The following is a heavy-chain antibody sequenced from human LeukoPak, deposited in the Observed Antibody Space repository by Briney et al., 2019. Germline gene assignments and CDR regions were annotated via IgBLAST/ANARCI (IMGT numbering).Heavy chain of an antibody. D-gene: IGHD3-10*01. CDR3: AKDLTYGSGSPGGDHYYYGMDV. J-gene: IGHJ6*02. CDR1: GFTFDDYG. Sequence: GGSLRLSCAASGFTFDDYGMHWVRQAPGKGLEWVSGISWNSASIGYADSVKGRFTISRDNAKNSLYLQMNSLRAEDTALYYCAKDLTYGSGSPGGDHYYYGMDVWGQGTTVTVSS. V-gene: IGHV3-9*01. CDR2: ISWNSASI.